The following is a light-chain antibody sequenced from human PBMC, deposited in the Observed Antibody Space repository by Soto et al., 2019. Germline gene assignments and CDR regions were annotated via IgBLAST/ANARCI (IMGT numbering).Light chain of an antibody. CDR3: RYRGIWPPGAT. J-gene: IGKJ4*01. Sequence: EIVLTQSPVTLSLSPGERATLSCRASQSINNYLAWYQQKPGQPPRLLIYDASNRATAIPVRFSGSGSGTDFTLTISSPEPEDSAVYYCRYRGIWPPGATFGGGTKVEIK. CDR2: DAS. V-gene: IGKV3-11*01. CDR1: QSINNY.